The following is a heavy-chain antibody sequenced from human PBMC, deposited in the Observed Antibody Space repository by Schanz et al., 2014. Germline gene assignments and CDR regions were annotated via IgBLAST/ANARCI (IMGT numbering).Heavy chain of an antibody. CDR3: AKDSRGSSFDMDV. V-gene: IGHV3-43*01. CDR2: IDRDGGYT. Sequence: EVQLVESGGVVAQPGGSLRLSCAASGFSFDDYTMHWVRQAPGKGLEWVSLIDRDGGYTYYADSVKGRFTISRDNSKNSLYLQMNSLRTEDTALYYCAKDSRGSSFDMDVWGQGTTVTVSS. J-gene: IGHJ6*02. D-gene: IGHD1-26*01. CDR1: GFSFDDYT.